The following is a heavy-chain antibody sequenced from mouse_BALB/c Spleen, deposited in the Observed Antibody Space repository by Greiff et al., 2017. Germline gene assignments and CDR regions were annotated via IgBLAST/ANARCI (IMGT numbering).Heavy chain of an antibody. J-gene: IGHJ4*01. D-gene: IGHD2-14*01. Sequence: VQLQQPGPELVKPGASVQISCKASGYSFTDYLMLWVKQSHGKSLEWIGNINPYYGSTSYNLKFKGKATLTVDKSSSTAYMPLNSLTSEDSAVYYCARLNRYEDYYDRDDWGQGTSVTVSA. CDR1: GYSFTDYL. V-gene: IGHV1-39*01. CDR2: INPYYGST. CDR3: ARLNRYEDYYDRDD.